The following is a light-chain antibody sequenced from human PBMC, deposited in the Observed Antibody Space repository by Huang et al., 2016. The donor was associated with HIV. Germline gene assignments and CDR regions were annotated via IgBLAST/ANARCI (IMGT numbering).Light chain of an antibody. CDR3: QQLKSYPYT. V-gene: IGKV1-9*01. J-gene: IGKJ2*01. CDR1: QGIRTY. Sequence: IKLTQYPSSLSASVGDRVTITCRASQGIRTYLAWYQQRPGKAPTLLSHASSTLRSGVSGRFSGTGSGTDFTLTISNLQVEDFATYYCQQLKSYPYTFGQGTTLGLK. CDR2: ASS.